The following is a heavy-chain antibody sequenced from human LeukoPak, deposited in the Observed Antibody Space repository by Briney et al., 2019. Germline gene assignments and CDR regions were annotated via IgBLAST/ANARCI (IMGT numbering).Heavy chain of an antibody. V-gene: IGHV3-48*03. CDR3: ARYGRWLPTHYYYYGMDV. Sequence: GRSLRLSCAASGFTFSSYEMNWVRQAPGKGLEWVSYISSSGSTIYYADSVKGRFTISRDNAKDSLYLQMNSLRAEDTAVYYCARYGRWLPTHYYYYGMDVWGKGTTVTVSS. CDR1: GFTFSSYE. D-gene: IGHD5-12*01. CDR2: ISSSGSTI. J-gene: IGHJ6*04.